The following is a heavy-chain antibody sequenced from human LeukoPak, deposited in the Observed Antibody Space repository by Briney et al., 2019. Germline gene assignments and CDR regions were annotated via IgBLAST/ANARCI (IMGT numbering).Heavy chain of an antibody. CDR2: IYHSGST. CDR3: ARSSEGRYYYDSSGFSYYYYYMDV. D-gene: IGHD3-22*01. V-gene: IGHV4-38-2*02. J-gene: IGHJ6*03. Sequence: SETLSLTCIVSGFSISSAYYWGWIRQPPGKGLEWIGSIYHSGSTYYNPSLKSRVTISLDTSKNQFSLKLNSVTAADTAVYYCARSSEGRYYYDSSGFSYYYYYMDVWGKGTTVTISS. CDR1: GFSISSAYY.